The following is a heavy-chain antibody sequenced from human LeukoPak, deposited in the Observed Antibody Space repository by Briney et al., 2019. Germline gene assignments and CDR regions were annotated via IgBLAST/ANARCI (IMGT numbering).Heavy chain of an antibody. CDR2: IYYSGST. CDR3: ARLLWFGRYYFDY. J-gene: IGHJ4*02. D-gene: IGHD3-10*01. V-gene: IGHV4-39*01. Sequence: SETLSLTCTVSGYSISSSSYYWGWIRQPPGKGLEWIGSIYYSGSTYYNPSLNSRVTISVDTSKNQLSLRLTYVTAADTAVYYCARLLWFGRYYFDYWGQGTLVTVSS. CDR1: GYSISSSSYY.